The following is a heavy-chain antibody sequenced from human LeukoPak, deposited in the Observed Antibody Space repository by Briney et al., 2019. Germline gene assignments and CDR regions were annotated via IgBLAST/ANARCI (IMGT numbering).Heavy chain of an antibody. CDR2: IYYSGTT. CDR1: GGSISSSNYY. Sequence: SETLSLACTVSGGSISSSNYYWGWIRQPPGKGLEWIGSIYYSGTTYYSSSLKSRVIISVDTSKNQFSLKLSSVTATDTAVYYCARHEAQDFDYWGQGTLVAVSS. CDR3: ARHEAQDFDY. V-gene: IGHV4-39*01. J-gene: IGHJ4*02.